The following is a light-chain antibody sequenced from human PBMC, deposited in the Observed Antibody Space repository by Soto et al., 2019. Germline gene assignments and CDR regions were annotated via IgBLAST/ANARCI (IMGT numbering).Light chain of an antibody. V-gene: IGKV3-20*01. CDR2: GAS. CDR1: QSVSSSY. Sequence: EMVLTQSPGTLSLSPGERATLSCRATQSVSSSYLAWYQQKPGQAPRLLIYGASSRATGIPDRFIGSGSGTDVTLTISRLEPEDFAVYYCQQYGSSPYSFGQGTKLEIK. J-gene: IGKJ2*03. CDR3: QQYGSSPYS.